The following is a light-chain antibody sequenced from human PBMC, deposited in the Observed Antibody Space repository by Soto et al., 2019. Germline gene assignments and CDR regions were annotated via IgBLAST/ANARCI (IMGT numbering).Light chain of an antibody. J-gene: IGLJ1*01. CDR2: SNN. Sequence: VLTQPPSASGAPGQRVIISCSGSSSHIGSNTVNWYQQLPGTAPKLLIYSNNQRPSGVPDRFSGSKSGTSASLAISGLQSEDEADYYCAAWDDSLNGRYVFGTGTKVTVL. V-gene: IGLV1-44*01. CDR1: SSHIGSNT. CDR3: AAWDDSLNGRYV.